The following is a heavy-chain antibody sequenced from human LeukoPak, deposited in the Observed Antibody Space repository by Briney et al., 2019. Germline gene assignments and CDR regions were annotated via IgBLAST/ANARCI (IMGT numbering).Heavy chain of an antibody. CDR2: INPNSGGT. D-gene: IGHD1-1*01. Sequence: ASVKVSCKASGYTFTGYYMHWVRQAPGQGLEWMGWINPNSGGTNYAQKFQGRVTMTRDTSISTAYMEPSRLRSDDTAVYYCARAASTNYNWFDPWGQGTLVTVSS. CDR3: ARAASTNYNWFDP. V-gene: IGHV1-2*02. CDR1: GYTFTGYY. J-gene: IGHJ5*02.